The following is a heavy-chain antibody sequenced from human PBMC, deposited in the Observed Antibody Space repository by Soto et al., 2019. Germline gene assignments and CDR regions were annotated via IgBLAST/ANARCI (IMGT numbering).Heavy chain of an antibody. J-gene: IGHJ4*02. D-gene: IGHD3-22*01. CDR1: GFAFISYA. CDR2: ISGSGGST. V-gene: IGHV3-23*01. Sequence: GSLRLSCAASGFAFISYAIICVRHSAFKWREWVSAISGSGGSTYYADSVKGRFTISRDNSKNTLYLQMNSLRAEDTAVYYCAKSSLRAYYYDSSGYWVYWGQGTLVTVSS. CDR3: AKSSLRAYYYDSSGYWVY.